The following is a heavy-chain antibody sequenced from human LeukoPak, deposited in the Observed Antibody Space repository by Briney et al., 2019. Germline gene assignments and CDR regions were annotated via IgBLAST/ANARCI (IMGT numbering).Heavy chain of an antibody. J-gene: IGHJ5*02. CDR2: INPNSGGT. CDR1: GYTFTGYY. V-gene: IGHV1-2*02. CDR3: ARVVTPRYCSTTRCYWKGWFDP. Sequence: GASVKVSCKASGYTFTGYYMHWVRQAPGQGLEWRGWINPNSGGTNYAQKFQGRVTMTRDTSISTAYMELSRLRSDDTAVYNCARVVTPRYCSTTRCYWKGWFDPWGQGTLVTVSS. D-gene: IGHD2-2*01.